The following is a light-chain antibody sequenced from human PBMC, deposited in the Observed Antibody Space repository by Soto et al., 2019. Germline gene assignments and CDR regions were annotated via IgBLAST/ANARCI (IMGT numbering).Light chain of an antibody. J-gene: IGLJ1*01. V-gene: IGLV2-14*03. CDR1: SSDVGRYNA. CDR3: SSYTVSGSYV. CDR2: DVS. Sequence: QSVLTQPASVSGSPGQSITISCSGTSSDVGRYNAVSWYQQHPGKVPQLMIYDVSIRPSGISDRFSASKSGNMASLTISWLQAEDEADYYCSSYTVSGSYVFGTGTKVTVL.